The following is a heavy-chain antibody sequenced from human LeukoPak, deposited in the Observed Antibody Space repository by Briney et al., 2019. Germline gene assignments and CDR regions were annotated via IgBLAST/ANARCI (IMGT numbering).Heavy chain of an antibody. CDR1: GFTFSSYA. J-gene: IGHJ3*02. CDR3: ARDSSMYSSGLDAFDI. Sequence: GRSLRLSCAASGFTFSSYAMHWVRQAPGKGLEWVAVISYDGSNTYYADSVKGRFTISRDNSKNTLYLQMNSLRAEDTAVYYCARDSSMYSSGLDAFDIWGQGTMVTVSS. CDR2: ISYDGSNT. V-gene: IGHV3-30-3*01. D-gene: IGHD6-19*01.